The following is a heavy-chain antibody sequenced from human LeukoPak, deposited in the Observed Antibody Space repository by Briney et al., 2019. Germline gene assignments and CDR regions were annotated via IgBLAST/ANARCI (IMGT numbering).Heavy chain of an antibody. Sequence: GGSLRLSCVVSGLTLSNYGMSWVRQAPGKGLEWVAGISDSGGRTNYADSVKGRFTISRDSPKNTLYLQMNSLRAEDTAVYFCAKRGVVIRVILVGFHKEAYYFDSWGQGALVTVSS. V-gene: IGHV3-23*01. CDR2: ISDSGGRT. J-gene: IGHJ4*02. CDR1: GLTLSNYG. CDR3: AKRGVVIRVILVGFHKEAYYFDS. D-gene: IGHD3-22*01.